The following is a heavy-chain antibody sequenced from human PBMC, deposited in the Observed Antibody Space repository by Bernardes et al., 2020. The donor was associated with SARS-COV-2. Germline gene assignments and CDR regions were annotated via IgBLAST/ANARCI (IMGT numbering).Heavy chain of an antibody. D-gene: IGHD3-22*01. V-gene: IGHV3-74*01. J-gene: IGHJ5*02. Sequence: GGSLRLSCTASGFTFSSCWMHWVRQAPGKGLVWVSHIDTDGSRTNYADSVKGRFTISRDNAKNTLYLQMNSLRAEDTAVYYCASQIVVAAWGQGTLVTVSS. CDR2: IDTDGSRT. CDR3: ASQIVVAA. CDR1: GFTFSSCW.